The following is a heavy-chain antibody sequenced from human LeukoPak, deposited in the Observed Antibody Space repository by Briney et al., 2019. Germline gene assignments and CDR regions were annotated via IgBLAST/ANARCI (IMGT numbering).Heavy chain of an antibody. V-gene: IGHV3-7*01. CDR2: IQQDGSEK. Sequence: GGSLRLSCAASGFTFSRSGMSWVRQAPGKGLEWVANIQQDGSEKYYVDSVKGRFAISRDSAKNSLYLQMNSLRAEDTAIYYCARDKGGNSDSWGQGTQVTVSS. J-gene: IGHJ4*02. CDR3: ARDKGGNSDS. D-gene: IGHD4-23*01. CDR1: GFTFSRSG.